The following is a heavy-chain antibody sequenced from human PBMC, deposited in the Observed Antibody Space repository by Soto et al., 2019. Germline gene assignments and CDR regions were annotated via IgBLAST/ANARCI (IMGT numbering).Heavy chain of an antibody. Sequence: PGGSLRLSCAGSGFSISNHGMHWVRQAPGKGLEWVGVLAYGGYNKYYIDSVKGRFTVSRDDSKNMLYLEMNSLRPEDTAVYYCAKYAGSGSHFDSWGQGTLVTVSS. J-gene: IGHJ4*02. CDR3: AKYAGSGSHFDS. V-gene: IGHV3-30*18. CDR2: LAYGGYNK. CDR1: GFSISNHG. D-gene: IGHD3-3*01.